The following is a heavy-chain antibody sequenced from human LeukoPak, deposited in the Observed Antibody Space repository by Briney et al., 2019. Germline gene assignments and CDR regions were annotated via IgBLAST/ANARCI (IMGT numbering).Heavy chain of an antibody. Sequence: PSETLSLTCTVSGGSISSSSYYWGWIRQPPGKGLEWIGSIYYSGSTYYNPSLKSRVTISVDTSKNQFSLKLSSVTAADTAVYYCARLPPQFMVRGVHGFDYWGQGTLVTVSS. CDR1: GGSISSSSYY. J-gene: IGHJ4*02. V-gene: IGHV4-39*07. CDR2: IYYSGST. CDR3: ARLPPQFMVRGVHGFDY. D-gene: IGHD3-10*01.